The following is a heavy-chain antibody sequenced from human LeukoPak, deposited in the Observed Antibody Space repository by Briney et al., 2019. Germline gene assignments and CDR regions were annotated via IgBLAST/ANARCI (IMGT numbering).Heavy chain of an antibody. CDR2: IRYDGSTS. J-gene: IGHJ4*02. CDR1: GFTFSSYW. D-gene: IGHD1-1*01. CDR3: AKTDHFDS. V-gene: IGHV3-74*01. Sequence: GGSLRLSCAASGFTFSSYWMSWVRQAPGKGLVWVSRIRYDGSTSAYADSVKGRFTISRDNAKNTLYLQMNSLRDEDTAVNYCAKTDHFDSWGQGTLVTVAS.